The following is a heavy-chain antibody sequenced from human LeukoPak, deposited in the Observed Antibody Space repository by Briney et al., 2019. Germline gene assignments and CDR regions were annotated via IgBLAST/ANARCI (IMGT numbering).Heavy chain of an antibody. CDR3: ARAPYSSGWYETDY. CDR1: GGSFSGYY. J-gene: IGHJ4*02. Sequence: SETLSLTCAVYGGSFSGYYWSWIRQPPGKGLEWIGSIYYSGSTYYNPSLKSRVTISVDTSKNQFSLKLSSVTAADTAVYYCARAPYSSGWYETDYWGQGTLVTVSS. D-gene: IGHD6-19*01. CDR2: IYYSGST. V-gene: IGHV4-34*01.